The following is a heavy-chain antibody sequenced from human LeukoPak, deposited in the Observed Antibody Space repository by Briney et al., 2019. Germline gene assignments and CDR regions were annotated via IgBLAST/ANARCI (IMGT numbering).Heavy chain of an antibody. J-gene: IGHJ4*02. CDR3: ARVAFGEYDSDY. CDR2: ISAYDGNT. CDR1: GYTFTSYG. D-gene: IGHD3-10*01. Sequence: GASVKVSCKASGYTFTSYGISWVRQAPGQGLEWMGWISAYDGNTNYAQKLQGRATMTTDTSTSTAYMELRSLRSDDTAVYYCARVAFGEYDSDYWGQGTLVTVSS. V-gene: IGHV1-18*01.